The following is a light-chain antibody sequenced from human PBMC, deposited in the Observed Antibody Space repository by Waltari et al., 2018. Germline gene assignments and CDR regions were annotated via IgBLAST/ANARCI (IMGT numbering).Light chain of an antibody. CDR2: TVS. Sequence: DALITQSPLSLPVTLGQPASISCRSIQSLVSSDGNTYLSWFQQRPGQSPRRLIYTVSNRDSGVPDRFSGSGSGTDFTLKISRVEAEDVGVYYCMQATYWPWTFGQGTKVEIK. V-gene: IGKV2-30*01. CDR1: QSLVSSDGNTY. CDR3: MQATYWPWT. J-gene: IGKJ1*01.